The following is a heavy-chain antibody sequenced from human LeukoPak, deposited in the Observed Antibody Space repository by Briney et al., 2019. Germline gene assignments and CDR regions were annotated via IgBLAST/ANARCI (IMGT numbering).Heavy chain of an antibody. CDR1: GFTFSSYS. Sequence: GGSLRFSCAASGFTFSSYSINWVRQAPGKGLEWVSSISSSSSDIYYADSVKGRFTISRDNAKKSLYLQMNSLRAEDTAVYYCARVGIVIVPAQPYYGMDVWGQGTTVTVSS. V-gene: IGHV3-21*01. CDR3: ARVGIVIVPAQPYYGMDV. J-gene: IGHJ6*02. D-gene: IGHD2-2*01. CDR2: ISSSSSDI.